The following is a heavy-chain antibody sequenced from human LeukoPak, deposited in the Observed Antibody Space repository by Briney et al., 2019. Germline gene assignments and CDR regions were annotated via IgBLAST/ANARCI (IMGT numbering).Heavy chain of an antibody. J-gene: IGHJ4*02. Sequence: PRGSLRLSCAASGFTFSSYSMNWVRQAPGKGLEWVSSISSSSSYIYYADSVKGRFTISRDNAKNSLYLQMNSLRAEDTAVYYCARVPIAARPYYFDYWGQGTLVTVSS. D-gene: IGHD6-6*01. CDR3: ARVPIAARPYYFDY. CDR1: GFTFSSYS. V-gene: IGHV3-21*01. CDR2: ISSSSSYI.